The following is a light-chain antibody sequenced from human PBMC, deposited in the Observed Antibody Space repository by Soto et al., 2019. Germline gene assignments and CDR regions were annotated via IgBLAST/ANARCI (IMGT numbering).Light chain of an antibody. CDR2: GAS. CDR1: QSVSNN. CDR3: QQYNNWPPVT. V-gene: IGKV3-15*01. J-gene: IGKJ2*01. Sequence: EIVMTQSPATLSVSPGERATLSCRASQSVSNNLAWYQQKPGQTPSLLIYGASTRATGIPVRFSGSGSRTEFTLSISSLQSEDFAVYYCQQYNNWPPVTFGQRTKLEIK.